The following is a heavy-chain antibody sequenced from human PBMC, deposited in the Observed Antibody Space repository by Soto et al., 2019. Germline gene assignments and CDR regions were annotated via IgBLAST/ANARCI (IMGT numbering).Heavy chain of an antibody. CDR1: GFTFSSYA. V-gene: IGHV3-64D*08. CDR3: VKVPRFVVPAANAYAFDI. J-gene: IGHJ3*02. Sequence: GGSLRLSCSASGFTFSSYAMHWVRQAPGKGLEYVSAISSNGGSTYYADSVKGRFTISRDNSKNTLYLQMSSLRAEDTAVYYCVKVPRFVVPAANAYAFDIWGQGTMVTVSS. D-gene: IGHD2-2*01. CDR2: ISSNGGST.